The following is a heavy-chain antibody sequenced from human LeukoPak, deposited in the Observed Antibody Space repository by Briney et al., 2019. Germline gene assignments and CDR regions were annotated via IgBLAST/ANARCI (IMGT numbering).Heavy chain of an antibody. Sequence: ASVKVSCKASGYTFTSYAMNWVRQAPGQGLEWMGWINTNTGNPTYAQGFTGRFVFSLDTSVSTAYLQISSLKAEDTAVYYCARDSWRIAVAGKGRALFGYWGQGTLVTVSS. CDR3: ARDSWRIAVAGKGRALFGY. CDR2: INTNTGNP. D-gene: IGHD6-19*01. CDR1: GYTFTSYA. J-gene: IGHJ4*02. V-gene: IGHV7-4-1*02.